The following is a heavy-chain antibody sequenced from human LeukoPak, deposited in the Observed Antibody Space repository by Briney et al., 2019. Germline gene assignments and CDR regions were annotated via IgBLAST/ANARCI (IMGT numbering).Heavy chain of an antibody. J-gene: IGHJ4*02. CDR2: IYYSGST. CDR3: ARRGPLRSIDY. D-gene: IGHD4-17*01. CDR1: GGSISSYY. V-gene: IGHV4-59*08. Sequence: PSETLSLTCTVSGGSISSYYWSWIRQPPGKGLEWIGYIYYSGSTNYNPSLKSRVTTSVDTSKNQFSLKLSSVTAADTAVYYCARRGPLRSIDYWGQGTLVTVSS.